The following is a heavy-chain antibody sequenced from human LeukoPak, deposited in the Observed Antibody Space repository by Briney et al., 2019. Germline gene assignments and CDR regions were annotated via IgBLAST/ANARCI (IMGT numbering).Heavy chain of an antibody. CDR1: GFTFSSYA. D-gene: IGHD3-22*01. CDR3: AKDPLVRYYDSSGYYYPFDY. Sequence: GGSLRLSCAASGFTFSSYAMSWVSQAPGKGLEWVSAISGSGGSTYYADSVKGRFTISRDNSKNTLYLQMNSLRAEDTAVYYCAKDPLVRYYDSSGYYYPFDYWGQGTLVTVSS. V-gene: IGHV3-23*01. CDR2: ISGSGGST. J-gene: IGHJ4*02.